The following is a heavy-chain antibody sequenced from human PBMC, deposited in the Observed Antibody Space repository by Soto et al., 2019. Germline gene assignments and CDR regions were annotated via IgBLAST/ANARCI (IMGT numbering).Heavy chain of an antibody. CDR2: IYDSGRT. J-gene: IGHJ4*02. CDR1: GGSISSGGYS. CDR3: PRVPDY. Sequence: QLQLQESGSGLVKPSQTLSLTCAVSGGSISSGGYSWSWIRQPPGKGLEWIGYIYDSGRTYYNPFLKSSVTGSVDRSENQFSLELISWTAADTAVYYCPRVPDYWGQGTLVSVSS. V-gene: IGHV4-30-2*01.